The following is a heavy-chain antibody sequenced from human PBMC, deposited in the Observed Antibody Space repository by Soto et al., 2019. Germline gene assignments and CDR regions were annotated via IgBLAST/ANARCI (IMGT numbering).Heavy chain of an antibody. Sequence: GGSLRLSCAASGFTFSSDWMHWVRQAPGKGLVWVSRINTDGSGTSYADSVKGRFTISRDNAKNTLYLQMNSLRAEDTALYYCARVPPGGYSGYDSAFDIWSQGTMVTVSS. J-gene: IGHJ3*02. D-gene: IGHD5-12*01. V-gene: IGHV3-74*01. CDR2: INTDGSGT. CDR3: ARVPPGGYSGYDSAFDI. CDR1: GFTFSSDW.